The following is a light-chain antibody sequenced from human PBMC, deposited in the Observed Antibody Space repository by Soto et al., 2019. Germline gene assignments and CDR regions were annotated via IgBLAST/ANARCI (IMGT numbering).Light chain of an antibody. CDR1: QGISGY. V-gene: IGKV1-9*01. CDR2: AAS. Sequence: DIQMTQSPSTLSPSVGDRVTITCRASQGISGYLAWYQQKPGKAPKLLIYAASTLQSGVPSRFSGSGSGTDFTLTISSLQPEDFATYYCQQLNSYPLTFGGRTNVDI. J-gene: IGKJ4*01. CDR3: QQLNSYPLT.